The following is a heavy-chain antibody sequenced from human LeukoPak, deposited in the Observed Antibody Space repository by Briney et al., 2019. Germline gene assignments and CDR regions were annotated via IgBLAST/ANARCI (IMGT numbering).Heavy chain of an antibody. CDR1: GFTFSSYG. Sequence: PGGSLRLSCAASGFTFSSYGMHWVRQAPGKGLEWVAFIRYDGSNKYYADSVKGRFTISRDNSKNTLYLQMNSLRAEDTAVYYCAKEAVAAAGGIDYWGQGTLVTVSS. CDR2: IRYDGSNK. D-gene: IGHD6-13*01. J-gene: IGHJ4*02. CDR3: AKEAVAAAGGIDY. V-gene: IGHV3-30*02.